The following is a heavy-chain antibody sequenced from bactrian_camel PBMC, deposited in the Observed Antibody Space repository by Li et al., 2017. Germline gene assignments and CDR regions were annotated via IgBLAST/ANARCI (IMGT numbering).Heavy chain of an antibody. Sequence: HVQLVESGGGSVQTGGSLRLSCAISGQTFSRYCMAWFRRAPGKEREGVAAIDTGDGSTYYLNSVEGRFTISRDNAKNTLFLQMNSLKPEDTAMYVCAVDLSRPNCRSGVPLGNFGYWGQGT. J-gene: IGHJ4*01. CDR2: IDTGDGST. CDR3: AVDLSRPNCRSGVPLGNFGY. CDR1: GQTFSRYC. V-gene: IGHV3S1*01. D-gene: IGHD4*01.